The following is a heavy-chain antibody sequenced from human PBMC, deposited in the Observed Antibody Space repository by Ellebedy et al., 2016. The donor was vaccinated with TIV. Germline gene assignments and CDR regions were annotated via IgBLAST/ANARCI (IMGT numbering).Heavy chain of an antibody. D-gene: IGHD6-19*01. V-gene: IGHV3-53*01. CDR1: GFTVSSNY. CDR2: IFSGGTT. CDR3: ARGIAVAGTAYYYYGMDV. J-gene: IGHJ6*02. Sequence: GGSLRLXCAASGFTVSSNYMSWVRQAPGKGLEWVSVIFSGGTTYYADSVKGRFTISRDNSKNTLYLQMNSLRVEDTAVYYCARGIAVAGTAYYYYGMDVWGQGTTVTVSS.